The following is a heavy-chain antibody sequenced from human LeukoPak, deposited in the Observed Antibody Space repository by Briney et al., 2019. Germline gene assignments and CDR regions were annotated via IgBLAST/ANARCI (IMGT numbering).Heavy chain of an antibody. D-gene: IGHD5-12*01. CDR2: IWYDGSNK. J-gene: IGHJ4*02. CDR3: AREGGYSGYDYVY. Sequence: GGSLRLSCAASGFTFSDYYMSWIRQAPGKGLEWVAVIWYDGSNKYYADSVKGRFTISRDNSKNTLSLQMNSLRAEDTAVYYCAREGGYSGYDYVYWGQGTLVTVSS. V-gene: IGHV3-33*08. CDR1: GFTFSDYY.